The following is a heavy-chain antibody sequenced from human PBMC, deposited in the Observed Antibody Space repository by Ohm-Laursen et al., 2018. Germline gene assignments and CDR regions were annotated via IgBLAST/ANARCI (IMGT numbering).Heavy chain of an antibody. CDR3: ARQDSGDYYFDY. J-gene: IGHJ4*02. Sequence: SETLSLTCTVSGGSVSSGSYYWSWIRQPAGKGLEWIGRIYTSGSTNYNPSLESRVTISADTSKNQFSLRLTSVTAADTAVYYCARQDSGDYYFDYWGQGTLVTVSS. CDR1: GGSVSSGSYY. V-gene: IGHV4-61*02. D-gene: IGHD2-15*01. CDR2: IYTSGST.